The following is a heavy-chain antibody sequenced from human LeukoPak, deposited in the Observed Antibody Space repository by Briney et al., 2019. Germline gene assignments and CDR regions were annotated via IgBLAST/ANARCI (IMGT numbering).Heavy chain of an antibody. CDR3: AKPLRGLYSGYDLGLNFDY. V-gene: IGHV3-23*01. CDR2: ISGSGGST. Sequence: PGGSLRLSCAASGFTFSSYGMSWVRQAPGKGLEWVSVISGSGGSTYYADSVKGRFTISRDNSKNTMYLQMNSLRAEDTAVYYCAKPLRGLYSGYDLGLNFDYWGQGTLVTVSS. D-gene: IGHD5-12*01. J-gene: IGHJ4*02. CDR1: GFTFSSYG.